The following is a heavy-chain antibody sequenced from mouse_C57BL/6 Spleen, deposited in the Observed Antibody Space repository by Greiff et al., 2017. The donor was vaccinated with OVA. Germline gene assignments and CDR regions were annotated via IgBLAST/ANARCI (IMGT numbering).Heavy chain of an antibody. CDR1: GFSFTSYG. V-gene: IGHV2-3*01. CDR2: IWGDGST. CDR3: AKDTRALDS. J-gene: IGHJ4*01. Sequence: VKLEESGPGLVAPSQSLSITCTVSGFSFTSYGVSWIRQPPGKGLEWLGVIWGDGSTNYHSALISSLSISKDNSKSQVFLKLNRLQTDDTATYYCAKDTRALDSWGQGTSVTVSS. D-gene: IGHD5-1-1*01.